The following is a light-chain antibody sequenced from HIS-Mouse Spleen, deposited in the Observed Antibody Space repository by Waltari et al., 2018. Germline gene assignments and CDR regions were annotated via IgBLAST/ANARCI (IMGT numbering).Light chain of an antibody. Sequence: SYELTQPPSVSVSPGQTARLTCSGDALPKKSAYWYQHKSGQAPVLVIYEDSKRPSGIPERFSGSSSGTMATLTISGAQVEDEADYYCYSTDSSGNHRVFGGGTKLTVL. CDR2: EDS. J-gene: IGLJ2*01. V-gene: IGLV3-10*01. CDR3: YSTDSSGNHRV. CDR1: ALPKKS.